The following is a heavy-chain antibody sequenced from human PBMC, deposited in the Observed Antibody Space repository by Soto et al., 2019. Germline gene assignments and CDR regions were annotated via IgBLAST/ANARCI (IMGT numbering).Heavy chain of an antibody. J-gene: IGHJ3*02. V-gene: IGHV4-59*02. CDR3: ARATGLGAKDAFDI. Sequence: SETLSLTCSFSGDSVTSHYLTWIRQSPEKGLEWIGYMHYTGFSHYNPSLKSRLTISVDRSKNQFTLQLTSVTVADTAVYYCARATGLGAKDAFDIWGQGTMVTVSS. CDR1: GDSVTSHY. CDR2: MHYTGFS. D-gene: IGHD1-26*01.